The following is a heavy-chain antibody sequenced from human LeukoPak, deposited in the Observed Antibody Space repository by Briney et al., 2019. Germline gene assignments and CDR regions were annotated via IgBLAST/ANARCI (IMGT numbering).Heavy chain of an antibody. J-gene: IGHJ3*02. D-gene: IGHD5-18*01. CDR1: GGTFSSYA. Sequence: ASVKVSCKASGGTFSSYAISWVRQAPGQGLEWMGGIIPIFGTANYAQKFQGRVTITTDESTSTAYMELSSLRSEDTAVYYCARRCSYGYNGAFDIWGQGTMVTVSS. CDR2: IIPIFGTA. CDR3: ARRCSYGYNGAFDI. V-gene: IGHV1-69*05.